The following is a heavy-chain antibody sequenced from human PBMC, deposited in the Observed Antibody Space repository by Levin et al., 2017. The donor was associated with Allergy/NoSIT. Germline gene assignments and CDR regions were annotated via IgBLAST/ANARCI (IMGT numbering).Heavy chain of an antibody. CDR2: IRNRANSYTT. Sequence: PGGSLRLSCAASGFIFSDHYMDWVRQAPGKGLEWVGRIRNRANSYTTQYAASVKDRFTISRDDAKNSLYLQMNSLKSEDTAVYYCARVYSSSWSGSYFDYWGQGALVTVSS. J-gene: IGHJ4*02. D-gene: IGHD6-6*01. CDR3: ARVYSSSWSGSYFDY. CDR1: GFIFSDHY. V-gene: IGHV3-72*01.